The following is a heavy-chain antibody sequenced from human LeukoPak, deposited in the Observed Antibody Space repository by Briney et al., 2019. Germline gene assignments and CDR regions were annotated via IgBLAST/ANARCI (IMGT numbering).Heavy chain of an antibody. D-gene: IGHD3-10*01. CDR1: GGSFSGYY. J-gene: IGHJ5*02. Sequence: SETLSLTCAVYGGSFSGYYWSWIRQPPGKGLEWIGYIYYSGSTNYNPSLKSRVTISVDTSKNQFSLKLSSVTAADTAVYYCAREITMVRGAENWFDPWGQGTLVTVSS. V-gene: IGHV4-59*01. CDR3: AREITMVRGAENWFDP. CDR2: IYYSGST.